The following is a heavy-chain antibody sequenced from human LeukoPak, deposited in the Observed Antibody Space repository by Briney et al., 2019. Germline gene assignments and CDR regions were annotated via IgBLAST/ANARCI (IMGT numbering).Heavy chain of an antibody. Sequence: SETLSLTCAVYGGSFSGYYWSWIRQPPGKGLEWIGEINHSGSTNYNPSLKSRVTISVDTSKNQFSLKLSSVTAADTAVYYCARSPGRYYASSGYYRRLYYFDYWGQGTLVTVSS. CDR1: GGSFSGYY. D-gene: IGHD3-22*01. CDR2: INHSGST. CDR3: ARSPGRYYASSGYYRRLYYFDY. V-gene: IGHV4-34*01. J-gene: IGHJ4*02.